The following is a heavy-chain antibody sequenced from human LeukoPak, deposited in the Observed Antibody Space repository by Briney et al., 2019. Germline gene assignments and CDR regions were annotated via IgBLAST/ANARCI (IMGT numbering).Heavy chain of an antibody. CDR1: GFTFSSYA. V-gene: IGHV3-23*01. CDR3: AKRSGSYDFWSGPIDFDY. Sequence: PGGSLRLSCAASGFTFSSYAMSWVRQAAGKGLEWVSAISGSGGSTYYADSVKGRFTISRDNSKHTLYLQMNSLRAEDTAVYYCAKRSGSYDFWSGPIDFDYWGQGTLVTVS. CDR2: ISGSGGST. J-gene: IGHJ4*02. D-gene: IGHD3-3*01.